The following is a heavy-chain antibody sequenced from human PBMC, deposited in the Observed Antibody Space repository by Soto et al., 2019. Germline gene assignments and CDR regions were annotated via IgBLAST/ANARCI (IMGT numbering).Heavy chain of an antibody. CDR1: GYTFTSYG. J-gene: IGHJ6*02. CDR3: ARDFLAAARNYYYYGMDV. D-gene: IGHD6-13*01. V-gene: IGHV1-18*01. CDR2: ISAYNGNT. Sequence: ASVKVSCKASGYTFTSYGISWVRQAPGQGLEWMGWISAYNGNTNYAQKLQGRVTMTTDTSTSTAYMELRSLRSDDTAVYYCARDFLAAARNYYYYGMDVWGQGTTVTVSS.